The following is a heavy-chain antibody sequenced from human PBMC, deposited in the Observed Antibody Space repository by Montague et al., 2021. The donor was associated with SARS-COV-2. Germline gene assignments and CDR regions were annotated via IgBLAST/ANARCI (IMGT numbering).Heavy chain of an antibody. Sequence: YLSLSWAASGFTFSRHEVNWVRQAPGKGLEWVSYITSDGGIIYYADFVEGRFTISRDNAKNSLYLHMNSLRVGDTAVYYCATLARGLFDHGMDVWGQGTTVTVSS. J-gene: IGHJ6*02. CDR1: GFTFSRHE. CDR3: ATLARGLFDHGMDV. CDR2: ITSDGGII. V-gene: IGHV3-48*03. D-gene: IGHD3-10*01.